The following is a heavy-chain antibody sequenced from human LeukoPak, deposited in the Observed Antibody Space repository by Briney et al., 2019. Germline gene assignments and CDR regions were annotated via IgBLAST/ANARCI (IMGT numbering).Heavy chain of an antibody. CDR1: AYSISRGHY. CDR3: ARGKSRGSHSDY. D-gene: IGHD1-26*01. V-gene: IGHV4-38-2*02. J-gene: IGHJ4*02. CDR2: IYHSGSP. Sequence: PSETLSLTCTVSAYSISRGHYWGWIRQPPGKGLEWIGSIYHSGSPYYNPSLKSRVTISVDTSKNQFSLRLRSVTAADTAVYYWARGKSRGSHSDYWGQGTRVTVSS.